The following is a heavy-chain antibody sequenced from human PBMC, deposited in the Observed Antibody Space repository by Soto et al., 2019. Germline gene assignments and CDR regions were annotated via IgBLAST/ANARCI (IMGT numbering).Heavy chain of an antibody. V-gene: IGHV1-3*01. D-gene: IGHD1-1*01. CDR2: LNGGTGQT. J-gene: IGHJ6*02. CDR3: ARGKGMEENYFYYGLDI. CDR1: GGTFSSYA. Sequence: ASVQVTCQASGGTFSSYAISWVRQAPGQSLEWRGWLNGGTGQTRYSQRFQDRLIITRDTSASTGYMELSSLRSEDTAVYYCARGKGMEENYFYYGLDIWGQGTTVTVSS.